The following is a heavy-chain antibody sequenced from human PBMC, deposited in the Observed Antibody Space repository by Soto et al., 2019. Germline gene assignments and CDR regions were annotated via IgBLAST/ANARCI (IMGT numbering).Heavy chain of an antibody. CDR2: ISGSGGST. J-gene: IGHJ4*02. D-gene: IGHD6-19*01. V-gene: IGHV3-23*01. CDR1: GFTFSSYA. Sequence: PGGSLRLSCAASGFTFSSYAMSWVRQAPGKGLEWVSAISGSGGSTYYADSVKGRFTISRDNSKNTLYLQMNSLRAEDTAVYYCAKDSDIAVAIFLFDYWGQGTLVTVSS. CDR3: AKDSDIAVAIFLFDY.